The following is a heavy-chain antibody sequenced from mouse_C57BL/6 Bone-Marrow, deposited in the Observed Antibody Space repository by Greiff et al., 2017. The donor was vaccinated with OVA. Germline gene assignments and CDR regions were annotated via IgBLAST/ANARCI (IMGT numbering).Heavy chain of an antibody. V-gene: IGHV14-4*01. D-gene: IGHD1-1*01. CDR1: GFNIKDDY. J-gene: IGHJ1*03. Sequence: EVKLQESGAELVRPGASVKLSCTASGFNIKDDYMHWVKQRPEQGLEWIGWIDPENGDTEYASKFQGKATITADTSSNTAYLQLSSLTSEDTAVYYCTKGTHYYGSSYVGYFDVWGTGTTVTVSS. CDR3: TKGTHYYGSSYVGYFDV. CDR2: IDPENGDT.